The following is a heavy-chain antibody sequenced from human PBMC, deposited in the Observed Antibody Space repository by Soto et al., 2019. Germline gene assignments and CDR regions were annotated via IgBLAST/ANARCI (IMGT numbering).Heavy chain of an antibody. CDR1: GGSISNGGYS. Sequence: TSETLPLTCAVSGGSISNGGYSWSWIRQPPGKGLECIGYIYHSGSTYYNPSLKSRVTISVDRSKNQFSLKLSSVTAADTAVYYCARGPPLGYWGQGTLVTVSS. CDR3: ARGPPLGY. CDR2: IYHSGST. V-gene: IGHV4-30-2*01. J-gene: IGHJ4*02.